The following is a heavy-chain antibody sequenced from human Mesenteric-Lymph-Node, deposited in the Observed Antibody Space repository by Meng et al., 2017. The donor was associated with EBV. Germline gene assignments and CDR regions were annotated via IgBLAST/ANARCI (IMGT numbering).Heavy chain of an antibody. V-gene: IGHV6-1*01. D-gene: IGHD1-26*01. CDR1: GASVSSNSAA. J-gene: IGHJ4*02. CDR3: ARGESGGYGGARPCDY. Sequence: QVQLQQSGPGLVKPSQTLSLTCSISGASVSSNSAAWNWIRQSRSRDLEWLGRTYYMSKWYNDCAVSVKSRMSINPDTSKNQFSLQLNSVTPEDTALYYCARGESGGYGGARPCDYWGQGTLVTVAS. CDR2: TYYMSKWYN.